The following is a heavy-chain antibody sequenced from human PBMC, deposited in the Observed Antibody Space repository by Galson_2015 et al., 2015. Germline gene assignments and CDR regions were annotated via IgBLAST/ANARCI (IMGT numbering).Heavy chain of an antibody. CDR3: ASPGLPARGDY. J-gene: IGHJ4*02. D-gene: IGHD2-2*01. CDR1: GFTFSSYD. CDR2: LYSGDNT. V-gene: IGHV3-53*01. Sequence: SLRLSCAASGFTFSSYDMSWVRQAPGKGLEWVSYLYSGDNTYYADSVKGRFTISRDNSKNTLYLQMNNLRAEDTAVSYCASPGLPARGDYWGQGTLVTVSS.